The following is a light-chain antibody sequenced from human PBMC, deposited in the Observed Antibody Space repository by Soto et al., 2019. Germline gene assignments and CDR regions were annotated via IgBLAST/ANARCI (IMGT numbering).Light chain of an antibody. V-gene: IGLV2-8*01. Sequence: QSALTQPPSASGSPGQSVTISCTGTSSDVGAYKYVSWYQQYPGKAPKLMIYDVTKRPSGVPDRFSGSKSGITASLTVSGLQAEDEADYYCTSYVGNDIWVFGGGTKLTVL. J-gene: IGLJ3*02. CDR3: TSYVGNDIWV. CDR1: SSDVGAYKY. CDR2: DVT.